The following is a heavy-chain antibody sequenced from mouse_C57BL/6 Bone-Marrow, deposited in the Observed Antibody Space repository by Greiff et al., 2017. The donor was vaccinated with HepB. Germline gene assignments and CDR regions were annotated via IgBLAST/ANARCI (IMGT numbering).Heavy chain of an antibody. CDR2: ISDGGSYT. J-gene: IGHJ2*01. V-gene: IGHV5-4*01. Sequence: EVQLVESGGGLVKPGGSLKLSCAASGFTFSSYAMSWVRQTPEKRLEWVATISDGGSYTYYPDNVKGRFTISRDNAKNNLYLQMSHLKSEDTAMYYCARVPYYGSSKYYFDYWGQGTTLTVSS. CDR1: GFTFSSYA. D-gene: IGHD1-1*01. CDR3: ARVPYYGSSKYYFDY.